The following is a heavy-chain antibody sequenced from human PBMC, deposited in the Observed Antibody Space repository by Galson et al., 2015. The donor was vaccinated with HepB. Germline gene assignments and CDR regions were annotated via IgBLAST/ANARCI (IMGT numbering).Heavy chain of an antibody. D-gene: IGHD6-19*01. CDR2: IRSKANSYAT. Sequence: SLRLSCAASGFTFSGSAMHWVRQASGKGLEWVGRIRSKANSYATAYAASVKGRFTVSRDDSKNTAYLQMNSLKTEDTAVYYCARHNEAVAGLFGPQPNPRMDVWGQGTLVTVSS. CDR1: GFTFSGSA. V-gene: IGHV3-73*01. J-gene: IGHJ6*02. CDR3: ARHNEAVAGLFGPQPNPRMDV.